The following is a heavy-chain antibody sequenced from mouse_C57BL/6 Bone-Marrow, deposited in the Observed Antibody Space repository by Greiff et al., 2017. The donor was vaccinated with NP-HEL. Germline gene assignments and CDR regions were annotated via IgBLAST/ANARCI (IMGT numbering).Heavy chain of an antibody. CDR1: GYTFTSYW. V-gene: IGHV1-61*01. Sequence: QVQLQQPGAELVRPGSSVKLSCKASGYTFTSYWMDWVKQRPGQGLEWIGNIYPSDSETHYNQKFKDKATLTVDKSSSTAYMQLSSLTSEDSAVYDCASITTVVFDYWGQGTTLTVSS. CDR3: ASITTVVFDY. CDR2: IYPSDSET. J-gene: IGHJ2*01. D-gene: IGHD1-1*01.